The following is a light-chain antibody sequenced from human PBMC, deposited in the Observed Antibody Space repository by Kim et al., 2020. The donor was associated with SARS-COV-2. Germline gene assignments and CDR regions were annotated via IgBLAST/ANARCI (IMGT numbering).Light chain of an antibody. V-gene: IGKV1-27*01. CDR3: EKYNSAPRT. CDR1: QGITNS. Sequence: DIQMTQSPSSLSVSVGDRVTITCRASQGITNSLAWYQQKPGKVPQLLFYAASALQSGVPSRFSGSGSGTDFTLTISSLQPEDIATYYCEKYNSAPRTFGQRTQV. CDR2: AAS. J-gene: IGKJ1*01.